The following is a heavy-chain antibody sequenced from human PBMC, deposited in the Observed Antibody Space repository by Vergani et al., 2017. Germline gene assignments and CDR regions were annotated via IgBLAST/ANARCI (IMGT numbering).Heavy chain of an antibody. J-gene: IGHJ6*02. V-gene: IGHV3-23*01. Sequence: EVQLLESGGNLIQPGGSLRLSCGASGFTFSSYAMTWVRLAPGKGLQWGSAISGSGGNTFYTDSVKGRFTISRDNSKDTLYLQMNSLRVEDTAIYYCAKARGPNCKGGNCYSYYYGLDLWGQGTTVTVSS. CDR2: ISGSGGNT. CDR1: GFTFSSYA. D-gene: IGHD2-21*01. CDR3: AKARGPNCKGGNCYSYYYGLDL.